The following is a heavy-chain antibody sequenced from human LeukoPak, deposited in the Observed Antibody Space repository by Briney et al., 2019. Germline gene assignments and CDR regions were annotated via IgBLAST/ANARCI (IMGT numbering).Heavy chain of an antibody. CDR1: GFTFSSYG. Sequence: GGSLRLSCAASGFTFSSYGMHWVRQAPGKGLEWVAVIWYNGSNKYYADSVKGRFTISRDNSKNTLYLQMNSLRAEDTAVYYCARDFPREGFDYWGQGTLVTVSS. V-gene: IGHV3-33*01. CDR3: ARDFPREGFDY. CDR2: IWYNGSNK. D-gene: IGHD1-26*01. J-gene: IGHJ4*02.